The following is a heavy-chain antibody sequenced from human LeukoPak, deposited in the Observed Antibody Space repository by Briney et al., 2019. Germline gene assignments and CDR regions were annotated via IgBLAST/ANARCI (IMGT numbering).Heavy chain of an antibody. CDR3: AREGSSFDSSGFFRGY. CDR1: GFTFSSNY. D-gene: IGHD3-22*01. J-gene: IGHJ4*02. Sequence: GGSLRLSCAASGFTFSSNYMSWVRQAPGKGLKWVSLIYSGGSTYCADSVKGRFTISRDTTKNTLYIQMNSLRDEDTAVYYCAREGSSFDSSGFFRGYWGQGTLVTVSS. V-gene: IGHV3-66*01. CDR2: IYSGGST.